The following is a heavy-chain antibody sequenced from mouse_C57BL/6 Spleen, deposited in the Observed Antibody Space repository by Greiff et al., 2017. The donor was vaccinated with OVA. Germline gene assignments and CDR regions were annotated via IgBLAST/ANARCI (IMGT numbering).Heavy chain of an antibody. CDR1: GYTFTSYW. J-gene: IGHJ2*01. D-gene: IGHD4-1*01. CDR3: ARRGTSTGTDY. V-gene: IGHV1-69*01. Sequence: VQLQQPGAELVMPGASVKLSCKASGYTFTSYWMHWVKQRPGQGLEWIGEIDPSDSYTNYNQKFKGKSTLTVDKSSSTAYMQLSSLTSEDSAVYYCARRGTSTGTDYWGQGTTLTVSS. CDR2: IDPSDSYT.